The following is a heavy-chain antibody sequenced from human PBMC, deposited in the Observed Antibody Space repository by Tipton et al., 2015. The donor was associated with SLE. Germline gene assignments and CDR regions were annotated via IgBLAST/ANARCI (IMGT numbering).Heavy chain of an antibody. J-gene: IGHJ3*02. CDR2: INHSGST. D-gene: IGHD3/OR15-3a*01. V-gene: IGHV4-34*01. Sequence: TLSLTCAVYGGSFSSYYWSWIRQPPGKGLEWIGEINHSGSTNYNPSLKSRVTISVDTSKNQFSLKLSSVTAADTAVYYCAREISDWGAFDIWGQGTMVTVSS. CDR1: GGSFSSYY. CDR3: AREISDWGAFDI.